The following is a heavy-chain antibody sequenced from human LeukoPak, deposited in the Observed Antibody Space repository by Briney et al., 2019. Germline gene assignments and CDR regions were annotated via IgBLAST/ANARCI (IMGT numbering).Heavy chain of an antibody. D-gene: IGHD3-10*01. V-gene: IGHV4-39*01. CDR3: ARWVGSMDV. CDR1: GGSISSSNYY. Sequence: SETLSLTCTVSGGSISSSNYYWGWIRQPPGKGLEWIGSIYYGGSTYYNPSLKSRVTISVDTSKPQFSLRLSSVTAADTAVYYCARWVGSMDVWGQGTTVTVSS. J-gene: IGHJ6*02. CDR2: IYYGGST.